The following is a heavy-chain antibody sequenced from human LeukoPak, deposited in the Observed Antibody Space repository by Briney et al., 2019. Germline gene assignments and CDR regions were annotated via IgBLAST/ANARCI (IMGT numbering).Heavy chain of an antibody. CDR2: IYYSGST. Sequence: KPSETLSLTCTVSGGSISSYYWSWIRQPPGKGLEWFGYIYYSGSTNYNPSLKSRVTISVDTSKTQFSLKLSSVTAADTAVYYCARVGTYGSGSYLSWLDYWGQGTLVTVSS. CDR1: GGSISSYY. V-gene: IGHV4-59*01. J-gene: IGHJ4*02. D-gene: IGHD3-10*01. CDR3: ARVGTYGSGSYLSWLDY.